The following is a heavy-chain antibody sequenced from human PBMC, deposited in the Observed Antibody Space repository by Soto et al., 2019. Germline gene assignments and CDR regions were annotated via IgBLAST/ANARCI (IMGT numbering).Heavy chain of an antibody. CDR1: GLTFSRFA. D-gene: IGHD3-10*01. CDR3: AKDKGPGSYTNWCFDV. J-gene: IGHJ2*01. Sequence: EVQVLQSGGGLVQPGGSLRLSCAASGLTFSRFAMSWVRQAPGKGLEWVATIHGSGAITNYADSVRGRFTISRDNSKDTMYLRLNTLRVEHTAVYYCAKDKGPGSYTNWCFDVWGRGTLVSVSS. CDR2: IHGSGAIT. V-gene: IGHV3-23*01.